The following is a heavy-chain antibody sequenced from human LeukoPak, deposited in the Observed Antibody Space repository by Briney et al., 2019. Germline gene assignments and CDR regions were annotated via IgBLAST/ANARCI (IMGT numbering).Heavy chain of an antibody. V-gene: IGHV4-4*07. D-gene: IGHD2-21*01. CDR1: GGSISSYY. J-gene: IGHJ3*02. CDR2: IYTSGST. CDR3: ARGKEVWSAVYPKNDAFDI. Sequence: SETLSLTCTVSGGSISSYYWSWIRQPAGKGLEWIGRIYTSGSTNYNPSLKSRVTMSVDTSKNQFSLKLSSVTAADTAVYYCARGKEVWSAVYPKNDAFDIWGQGTMVTVSS.